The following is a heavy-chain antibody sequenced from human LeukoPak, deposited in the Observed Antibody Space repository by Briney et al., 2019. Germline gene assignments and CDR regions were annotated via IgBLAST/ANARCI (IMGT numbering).Heavy chain of an antibody. CDR3: ARGSEYGSGSPAWFDP. CDR1: GFTFSSYS. D-gene: IGHD3-10*01. CDR2: ISSSSSYI. V-gene: IGHV3-21*01. J-gene: IGHJ5*02. Sequence: GGSLRLSCAASGFTFSSYSMNWVSQAPGKGLEWVSSISSSSSYIYYADSVKGRSTISRDNAKNSLYLQMNSLRAEDTAVYFCARGSEYGSGSPAWFDPWGQGTLVTVSS.